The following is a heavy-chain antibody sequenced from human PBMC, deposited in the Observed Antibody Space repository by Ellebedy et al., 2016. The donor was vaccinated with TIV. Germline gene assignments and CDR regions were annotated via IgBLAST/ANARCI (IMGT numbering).Heavy chain of an antibody. CDR3: AREMATTDY. J-gene: IGHJ4*02. Sequence: AASVKVSCKASGYTFTSYNMHWVRQAPGQGLEWMGVINPSGCSTSYAQKFQGRITMTRDTSTSTVYMELSSLKSEDTAVYYCAREMATTDYWGQGTLVTVSS. CDR1: GYTFTSYN. V-gene: IGHV1-46*01. D-gene: IGHD5-24*01. CDR2: INPSGCST.